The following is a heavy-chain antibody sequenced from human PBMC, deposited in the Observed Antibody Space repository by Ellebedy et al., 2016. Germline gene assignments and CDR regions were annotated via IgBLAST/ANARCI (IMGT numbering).Heavy chain of an antibody. J-gene: IGHJ3*01. V-gene: IGHV3-15*05. CDR1: GLSFRNAW. Sequence: GESLKISCAASGLSFRNAWMTWVRQVPGKGLEWVGRIKSKTDGGTRVFAAHVKGRFTISRDDSKKTLYLQMNSLKSEDTAVYYCTTRSDWGQGTMVTVSS. CDR3: TTRSD. CDR2: IKSKTDGGTR.